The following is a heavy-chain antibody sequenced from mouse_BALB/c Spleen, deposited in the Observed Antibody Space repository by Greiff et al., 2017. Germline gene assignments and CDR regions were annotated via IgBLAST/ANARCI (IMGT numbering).Heavy chain of an antibody. CDR2: ISSGGSYT. CDR1: GFTFSSYA. Sequence: EVHLVESGGGLVKPGGSLKLSCAASGFTFSSYAMSWVRQTPEKRLEWVATISSGGSYTYYPDSVKGRFTISRDNAKNTLYLQMSSLRSEDTAMYYCARHDGYYAMDDWGQGTSVTVSS. V-gene: IGHV5-9-3*01. D-gene: IGHD2-3*01. CDR3: ARHDGYYAMDD. J-gene: IGHJ4*01.